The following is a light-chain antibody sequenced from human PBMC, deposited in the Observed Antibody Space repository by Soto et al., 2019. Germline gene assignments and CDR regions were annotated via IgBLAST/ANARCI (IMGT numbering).Light chain of an antibody. CDR3: QQYGRSLA. V-gene: IGKV3-20*01. Sequence: EGVLTQSPGTLSLSPGERATLSCRASQSVSSNYLAWYQQKPGQAPRLLIYAASSRATGIPDRFSGSGSGTDFTLTISRLEPEDSAVFYCQQYGRSLAFGGGTKVQIK. CDR2: AAS. CDR1: QSVSSNY. J-gene: IGKJ4*01.